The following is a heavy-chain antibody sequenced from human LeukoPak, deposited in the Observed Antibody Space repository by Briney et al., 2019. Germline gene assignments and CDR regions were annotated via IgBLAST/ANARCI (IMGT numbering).Heavy chain of an antibody. D-gene: IGHD6-13*01. CDR2: IIPIFGTA. V-gene: IGHV1-69*13. Sequence: GASVKVSCKASGGTFSSYAISWVRQAPGQGLEWMGGIIPIFGTANYAQKFQGRVTITADESTSTAYMELSSLRSEDTAVYYCATGTSYSSSLVIDYWGQGTLVTVSS. CDR3: ATGTSYSSSLVIDY. J-gene: IGHJ4*02. CDR1: GGTFSSYA.